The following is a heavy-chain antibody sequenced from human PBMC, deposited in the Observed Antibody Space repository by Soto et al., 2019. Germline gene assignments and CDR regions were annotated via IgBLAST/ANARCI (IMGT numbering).Heavy chain of an antibody. CDR1: GGSISSGGYY. CDR3: ARDGKGIFGVVAKSWADAFDI. CDR2: IYYSGST. D-gene: IGHD3-3*01. J-gene: IGHJ3*02. Sequence: QVQLQESGPGLVKPSQTLSLTCTVSGGSISSGGYYWSWIRQHPGKGLEWIGYIYYSGSTYYNPSLKSRVTISVDTSKNQFSLKLSSVTAADTAVYYCARDGKGIFGVVAKSWADAFDIWGQGTMVTVSS. V-gene: IGHV4-31*03.